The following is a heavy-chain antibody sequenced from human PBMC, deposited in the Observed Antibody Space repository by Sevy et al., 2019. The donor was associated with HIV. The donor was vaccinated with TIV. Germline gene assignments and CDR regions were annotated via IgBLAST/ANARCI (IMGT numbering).Heavy chain of an antibody. D-gene: IGHD5-18*01. CDR2: MKQDGSEK. CDR1: GFTFSTYW. J-gene: IGHJ4*02. Sequence: GGSLRLSCAASGFTFSTYWMSWVRQAPGKGLEWVATMKQDGSEKGYVDSVKGRFTISRDNAKNSLYLQMNSLRGEDTAVYYCVRGGVGGYSYSLDSWGQGTLVTVSS. V-gene: IGHV3-7*01. CDR3: VRGGVGGYSYSLDS.